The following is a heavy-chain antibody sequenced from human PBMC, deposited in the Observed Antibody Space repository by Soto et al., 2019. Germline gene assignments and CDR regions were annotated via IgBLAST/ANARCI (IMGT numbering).Heavy chain of an antibody. CDR2: INAGNGNT. J-gene: IGHJ5*02. Sequence: QVHLVQSGAEVKKPGASVKVSCKASGYTFTSYALHWVRQAPGQRLEWMGWINAGNGNTNYSQTFQGRVTITRDTSASTAYMELSSLRSDDTAVYYCARSGNKYRWFDPWGQGTLVTVSS. CDR1: GYTFTSYA. V-gene: IGHV1-3*01. D-gene: IGHD1-1*01. CDR3: ARSGNKYRWFDP.